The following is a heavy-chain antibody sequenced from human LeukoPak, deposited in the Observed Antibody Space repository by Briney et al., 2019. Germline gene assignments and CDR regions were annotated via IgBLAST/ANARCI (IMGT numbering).Heavy chain of an antibody. CDR1: GGSISSYY. J-gene: IGHJ5*02. Sequence: PSETLSLTCTVSGGSISSYYWSWIRQPPGKGLEWIGYIYYSGSTNYNPPLKSRVTISVDTSKNQFSLKLSSVTAADTAVYYCARERYGDYVSWFDPWGQGTLVTVSS. V-gene: IGHV4-59*01. CDR2: IYYSGST. CDR3: ARERYGDYVSWFDP. D-gene: IGHD4-17*01.